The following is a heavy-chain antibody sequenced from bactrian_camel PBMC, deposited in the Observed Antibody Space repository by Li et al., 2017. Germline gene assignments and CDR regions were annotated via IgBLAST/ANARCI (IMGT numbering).Heavy chain of an antibody. V-gene: IGHV3S44*01. D-gene: IGHD1*01. CDR3: AARTRGYWSPCLPQTDQTEYSY. Sequence: DADLSTRYADSVKGRSTISKDNAKNTLYLQMSSLKPDDTAMYYCAARTRGYWSPCLPQTDQTEYSYWGQGTQVTVS. J-gene: IGHJ4*01. CDR2: DADLST.